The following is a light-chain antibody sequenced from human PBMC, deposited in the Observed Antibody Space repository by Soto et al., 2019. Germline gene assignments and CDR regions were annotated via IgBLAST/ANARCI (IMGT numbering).Light chain of an antibody. J-gene: IGLJ2*01. CDR1: SGHSSYA. Sequence: QLVLTQSPSASASLGASVKLTCTLSSGHSSYAIAWHQQQPEKGPRYLMKLNSDGSHSKGDGIPDRFSGSSSGAERYLTISGLQSADEADYYCQTWGAGPLVFGGGTKLTV. CDR2: LNSDGSH. CDR3: QTWGAGPLV. V-gene: IGLV4-69*01.